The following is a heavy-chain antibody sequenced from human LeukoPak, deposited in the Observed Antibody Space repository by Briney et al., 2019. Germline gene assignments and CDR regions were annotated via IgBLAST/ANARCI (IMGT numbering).Heavy chain of an antibody. D-gene: IGHD1-26*01. CDR3: AKDPIQWELPDY. Sequence: GGSLRLSCAASGFTFSSYAMSWVRQAPGKGLEWVSAISGSGGSTYYADSVKGRFTISRGNSRNTLYLQMNSLRAEDTAVYYCAKDPIQWELPDYWGQGTLVTVSS. CDR2: ISGSGGST. CDR1: GFTFSSYA. V-gene: IGHV3-23*01. J-gene: IGHJ4*02.